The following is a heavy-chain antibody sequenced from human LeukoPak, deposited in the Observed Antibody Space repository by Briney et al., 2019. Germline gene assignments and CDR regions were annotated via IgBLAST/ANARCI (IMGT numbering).Heavy chain of an antibody. J-gene: IGHJ4*02. Sequence: ASVKVSCKASGYALTGYYMHWVRQAPGQGLEWMGWINPNSGGTNYAQTFQGRVTMTRDKSISTAYMELSRLGSDDTAVYYCARDGASGYLADYWGQGTLVTVSS. V-gene: IGHV1-2*02. CDR2: INPNSGGT. CDR1: GYALTGYY. D-gene: IGHD3-3*01. CDR3: ARDGASGYLADY.